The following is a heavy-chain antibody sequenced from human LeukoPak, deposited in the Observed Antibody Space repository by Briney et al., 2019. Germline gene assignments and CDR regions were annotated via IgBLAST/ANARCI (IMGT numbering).Heavy chain of an antibody. CDR3: ARDLPPFGGYFDY. D-gene: IGHD3-3*01. CDR1: GGSISSGDYY. J-gene: IGHJ4*02. Sequence: SETLSLTCTVSGGSISSGDYYWSWIRQPPGKGLEWIGYIHYSGSTYYNPSLKSRVTISVDTSKNQFSLKLSSVTAADTAVYYCARDLPPFGGYFDYWGQGTLVTVSS. CDR2: IHYSGST. V-gene: IGHV4-30-4*01.